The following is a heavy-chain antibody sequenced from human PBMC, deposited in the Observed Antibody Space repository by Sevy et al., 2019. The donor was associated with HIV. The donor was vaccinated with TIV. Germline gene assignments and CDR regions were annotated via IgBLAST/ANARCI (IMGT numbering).Heavy chain of an antibody. D-gene: IGHD3-10*01. CDR2: ISSSSSYI. J-gene: IGHJ3*02. CDR1: GFTFSSYS. Sequence: GGSLRLSCAASGFTFSSYSMNWVRQAPGKGLEWVSSISSSSSYIYYADSVKGRFTISRDNAKNSLYLQMNSLRAEDTAVYYCARDKDVVTMVRGVSLTHAFDIWGQGTMVTVSS. V-gene: IGHV3-21*01. CDR3: ARDKDVVTMVRGVSLTHAFDI.